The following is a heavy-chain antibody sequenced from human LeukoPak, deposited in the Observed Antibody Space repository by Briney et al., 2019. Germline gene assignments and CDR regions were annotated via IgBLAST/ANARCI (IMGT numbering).Heavy chain of an antibody. D-gene: IGHD1-26*01. CDR3: ARQAVGATDSPDY. J-gene: IGHJ4*02. CDR2: IYYSGST. V-gene: IGHV4-39*01. Sequence: SETLSLTWTVSGGSISSSSYYWGWIRPPPGQGLEWSGSIYYSGSTYYNPSLKRRVTIAGDTSKNQFSLKLSSVTAADTAVYYCARQAVGATDSPDYWGQGTLVTVSS. CDR1: GGSISSSSYY.